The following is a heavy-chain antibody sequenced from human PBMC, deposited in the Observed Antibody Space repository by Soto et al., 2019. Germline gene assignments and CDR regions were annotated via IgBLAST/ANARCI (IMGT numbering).Heavy chain of an antibody. CDR2: ISSSSSYT. V-gene: IGHV3-11*06. Sequence: QVQLVESGGGLVKPGGSLRLSCAASGFTFSDYYMSWIRQAPGKGLEWVSYISSSSSYTNYADSVKGRFTISRDNAKNSLYLQMNSLRAEDTAVYYCARDSYSVHCSSTSCYGSPGYWGQGTLVTVSS. J-gene: IGHJ4*02. CDR1: GFTFSDYY. D-gene: IGHD2-2*01. CDR3: ARDSYSVHCSSTSCYGSPGY.